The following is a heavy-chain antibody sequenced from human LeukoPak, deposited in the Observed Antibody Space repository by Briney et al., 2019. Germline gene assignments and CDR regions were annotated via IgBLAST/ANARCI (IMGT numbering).Heavy chain of an antibody. Sequence: GGSLRLSCAASGFTFSTYNMNWVRQAPGKGLEWVANINQEGSEKYYVDSVKGRFTISRDNAKNSLYLQMNSLKAEDTAVYYCARGDSSGYSITDGDYYYYYMDVWGKGTTVTVSS. CDR1: GFTFSTYN. V-gene: IGHV3-7*01. D-gene: IGHD3-22*01. J-gene: IGHJ6*03. CDR3: ARGDSSGYSITDGDYYYYYMDV. CDR2: INQEGSEK.